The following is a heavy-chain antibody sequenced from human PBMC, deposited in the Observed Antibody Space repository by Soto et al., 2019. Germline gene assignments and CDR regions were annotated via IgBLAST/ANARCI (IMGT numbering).Heavy chain of an antibody. J-gene: IGHJ5*02. CDR2: ISAYNGNT. CDR3: ARDPTSYNWKNNWFDP. D-gene: IGHD1-1*01. Sequence: ASVKVSCKASGYTFTSYGISWVRQAPGQGLEWMGWISAYNGNTNYAQKLQGRVTMTTDTSTSTAYMELRSLRSDDTAVYYCARDPTSYNWKNNWFDPWGQGTLVTVSS. V-gene: IGHV1-18*01. CDR1: GYTFTSYG.